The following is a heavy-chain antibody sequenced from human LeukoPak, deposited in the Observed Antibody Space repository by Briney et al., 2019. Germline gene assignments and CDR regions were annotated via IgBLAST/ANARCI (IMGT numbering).Heavy chain of an antibody. V-gene: IGHV4-34*01. D-gene: IGHD2-2*02. CDR1: GGSFSGYY. CDR2: INHSGST. CDR3: ARVVVVVPAAIRLRNWFDP. Sequence: SETLSLTCAVYGGSFSGYYWSWIRQPPGKGLEWTGEINHSGSTNYNPSLKSRVTISVDTSKNQFSLKLSSVTAADTAVYYCARVVVVVPAAIRLRNWFDPWGQGTLVTVSS. J-gene: IGHJ5*02.